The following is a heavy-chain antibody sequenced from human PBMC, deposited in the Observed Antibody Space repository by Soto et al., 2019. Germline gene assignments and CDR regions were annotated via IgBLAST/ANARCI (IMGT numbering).Heavy chain of an antibody. CDR2: ISGSGGST. J-gene: IGHJ6*03. CDR3: AKIPDYSNYEDYYYYMDV. CDR1: GFTFSSYA. Sequence: GGSLRLSCAASGFTFSSYAMSWVRQAPGKGLEWVSAISGSGGSTYYADSVKGRFTISRDNSKNTLYLQMNSLRAEDTAVYYCAKIPDYSNYEDYYYYMDVWGKGTTVTVSS. V-gene: IGHV3-23*01. D-gene: IGHD4-4*01.